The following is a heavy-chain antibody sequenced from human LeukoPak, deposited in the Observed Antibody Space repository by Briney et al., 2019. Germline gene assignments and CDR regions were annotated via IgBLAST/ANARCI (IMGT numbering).Heavy chain of an antibody. V-gene: IGHV3-21*01. CDR2: INSFSTYI. CDR3: ARVNRFGELRYSDY. D-gene: IGHD3-10*01. J-gene: IGHJ4*02. Sequence: GGSLRLSCAATGLTFNTYTMNWVRQAPGKGLEWVSLINSFSTYIYYADSVKGRFTISGDNAKSSLYLQMSSLRAEDTAVYYCARVNRFGELRYSDYWGQGTLVTVSS. CDR1: GLTFNTYT.